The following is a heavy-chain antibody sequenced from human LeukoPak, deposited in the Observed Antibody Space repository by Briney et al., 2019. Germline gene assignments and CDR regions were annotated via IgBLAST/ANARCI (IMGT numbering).Heavy chain of an antibody. V-gene: IGHV3-23*01. CDR3: AKARCTSCYTDNY. CDR2: ISSSGGST. J-gene: IGHJ4*02. Sequence: GGSLRLSCAASGFTVSSNYMSWVRQAPGKGLEWVSAISSSGGSTYYADSVKGRFTISRDNSENTLYLQMNSLRAEDTAVYYCAKARCTSCYTDNYWGQGTLVTVSS. CDR1: GFTVSSNY. D-gene: IGHD2-2*02.